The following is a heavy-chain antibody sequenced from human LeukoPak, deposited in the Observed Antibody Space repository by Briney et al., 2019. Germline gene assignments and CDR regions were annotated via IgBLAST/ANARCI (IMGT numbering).Heavy chain of an antibody. D-gene: IGHD6-13*01. V-gene: IGHV4-34*01. CDR3: ARDIAAASQGYFDY. J-gene: IGHJ4*02. CDR1: GGSFSGYY. Sequence: PSETLSLTCAVYGGSFSGYYWSWIRQPPGKGLEWFGEINHSGSTNYNPSLKSRVTISVDTSKNQFSLKLGSVTAADTAVYYCARDIAAASQGYFDYWGQGTLVTVSS. CDR2: INHSGST.